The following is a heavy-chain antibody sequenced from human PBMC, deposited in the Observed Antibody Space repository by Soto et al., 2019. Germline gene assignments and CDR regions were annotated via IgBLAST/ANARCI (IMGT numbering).Heavy chain of an antibody. V-gene: IGHV3-11*01. CDR2: ISSTGSTI. CDR3: ARRAILWGNAFDA. J-gene: IGHJ3*01. CDR1: GFTFSDYY. D-gene: IGHD2-21*01. Sequence: QVQLVESGGGLVKPGGSLRLSCAASGFTFSDYYMGWIRQAPGKGLDWVAYISSTGSTIYYADSVKGRFTISRDNAKNSLYLQMNNLRAEDTAVYYCARRAILWGNAFDAWGQGTMVTVSS.